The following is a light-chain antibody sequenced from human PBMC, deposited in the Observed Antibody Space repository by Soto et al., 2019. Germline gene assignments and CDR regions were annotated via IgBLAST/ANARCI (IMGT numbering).Light chain of an antibody. CDR3: QQYNNWPPH. J-gene: IGKJ5*01. CDR1: QSVSSN. CDR2: GAS. Sequence: EIVMTQSPATLSVSPGERATLSCRASQSVSSNLAWYQQKPGQAPRLLIYGASTRATGIPARFSGSGSGTEFTLTISSLQSEDFAVYCCQQYNNWPPHFGQGTRLEIK. V-gene: IGKV3-15*01.